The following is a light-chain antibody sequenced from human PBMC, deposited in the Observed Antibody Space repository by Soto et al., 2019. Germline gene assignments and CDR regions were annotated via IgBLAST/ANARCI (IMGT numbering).Light chain of an antibody. Sequence: RMNQSPSSLSASVGDRVTITCRASQGIDTSLAWYQQKPGKAPKLLIYAPSDFQSGVPSRFSGSGSGTHFTLTISSLQPEDFATYYCQQLHGYPITFGQGTRLEIK. CDR1: QGIDTS. V-gene: IGKV1-9*01. CDR2: APS. J-gene: IGKJ5*01. CDR3: QQLHGYPIT.